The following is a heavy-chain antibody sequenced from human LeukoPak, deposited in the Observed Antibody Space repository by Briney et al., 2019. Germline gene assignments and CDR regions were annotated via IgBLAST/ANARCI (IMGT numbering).Heavy chain of an antibody. CDR3: ARGIAARRWGDAFDI. CDR1: GYTFTGYY. V-gene: IGHV1-2*02. D-gene: IGHD6-6*01. J-gene: IGHJ3*02. CDR2: INPNSGGT. Sequence: ASVKVSCNASGYTFTGYYMHWVRQAPGQGLEWMGWINPNSGGTNYAQKFQGRVTMTRDTSISTAYMELSRLRSDDTAVYYCARGIAARRWGDAFDIWGQGTMVTVSS.